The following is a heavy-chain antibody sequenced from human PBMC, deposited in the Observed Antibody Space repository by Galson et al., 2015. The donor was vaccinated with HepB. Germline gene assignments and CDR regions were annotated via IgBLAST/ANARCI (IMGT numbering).Heavy chain of an antibody. CDR1: GYTFTSYY. CDR2: INPSGGST. V-gene: IGHV1-46*01. D-gene: IGHD3-3*01. CDR3: ARTSGDYDFWSGYSNWFDP. J-gene: IGHJ5*02. Sequence: SVKVSCKASGYTFTSYYMHWVRQAPGQGLEWMGIINPSGGSTSYAQKFQGRVTMTRDTSTSTVYMELSSLRSEDTAVYYCARTSGDYDFWSGYSNWFDPWGQGTLVTVSS.